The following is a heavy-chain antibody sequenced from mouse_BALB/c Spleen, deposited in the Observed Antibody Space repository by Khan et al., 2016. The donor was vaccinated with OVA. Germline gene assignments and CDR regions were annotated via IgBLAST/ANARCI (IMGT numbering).Heavy chain of an antibody. D-gene: IGHD3-2*02. CDR2: INPGSGGT. J-gene: IGHJ3*01. V-gene: IGHV1-54*01. CDR3: SRSGYGFGAY. Sequence: QVQLQQSGAELVRPGTSVKVSCKASGYAFTDYLIERLKQRPGQGLEWIGVINPGSGGTHYNEEFMDRATLTADKSSSTAYMQLSSLTSDDSAVYFCSRSGYGFGAYWGPGTLVTVSA. CDR1: GYAFTDYL.